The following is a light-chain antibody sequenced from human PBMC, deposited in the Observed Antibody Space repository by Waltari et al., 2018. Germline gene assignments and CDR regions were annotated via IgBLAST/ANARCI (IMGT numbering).Light chain of an antibody. CDR2: GAS. Sequence: EIELTQSPGALFLSPGKRATLPCRASQSLSSAQLAWYKQRPGQPPSLVIHGASNRASGIPERFSGSGSGTVFTLTISRLEPEDFAVYYCQHYGDSVTFGGGTKVEIK. CDR1: QSLSSAQ. V-gene: IGKV3-20*01. J-gene: IGKJ4*01. CDR3: QHYGDSVT.